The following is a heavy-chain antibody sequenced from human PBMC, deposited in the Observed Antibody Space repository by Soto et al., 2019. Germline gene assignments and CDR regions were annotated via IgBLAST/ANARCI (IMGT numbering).Heavy chain of an antibody. CDR3: AKDKKDRVNGGSCYDY. J-gene: IGHJ4*02. CDR1: GFTFDDYA. Sequence: GGSLRLSCAASGFTFDDYAMHWVRQAPGKGLEWVSGISWNSGSIGYADSVKGRFTISRDNAKNSLYLQMNSLRAEDTALYYCAKDKKDRVNGGSCYDYWGQGTLVTVSS. D-gene: IGHD2-15*01. V-gene: IGHV3-9*01. CDR2: ISWNSGSI.